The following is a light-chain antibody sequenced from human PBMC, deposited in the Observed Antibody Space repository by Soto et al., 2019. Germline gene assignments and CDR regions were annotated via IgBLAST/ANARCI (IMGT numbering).Light chain of an antibody. J-gene: IGKJ1*01. CDR1: QSISSY. CDR3: QQSYSTPTT. CDR2: AAS. V-gene: IGKV1-39*01. Sequence: DIQMTQSPSSLSASVGDRVTITCRASQSISSYLNWYQQKPGKAPKLLIYAASSLQSGVPSRFSGSGSGTDFTLTISSLQPEDFATYYCQQSYSTPTTFGQGDQGG.